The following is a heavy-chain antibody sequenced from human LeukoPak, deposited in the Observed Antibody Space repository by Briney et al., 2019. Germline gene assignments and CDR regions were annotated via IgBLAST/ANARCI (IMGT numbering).Heavy chain of an antibody. V-gene: IGHV3-23*01. CDR2: ISGSGGST. J-gene: IGHJ4*02. D-gene: IGHD6-13*01. CDR3: AKDLVFAAAGTFDY. Sequence: AGSLSLSCAASGFTISSYAMSWVRQPPGKGLEWVSAISGSGGSTYYADSVKGRFTIARDNSKNTLYLQMNSLRAEDTAVYYCAKDLVFAAAGTFDYWGQGTLVTVSS. CDR1: GFTISSYA.